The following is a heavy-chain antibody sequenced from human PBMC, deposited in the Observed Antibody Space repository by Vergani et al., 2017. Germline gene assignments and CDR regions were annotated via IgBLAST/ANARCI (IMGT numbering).Heavy chain of an antibody. Sequence: QVQLVESGGGVVQPGGSLRLSCAASGFTFSSYGMHWVRQAPGKGLEWVAFIRYDGSNKYYAYSVKGRFTISRDNSKNTLYLQMNSLRAEDTAVYYCAKDKLGGIDYWGQGTLVTVSS. CDR3: AKDKLGGIDY. D-gene: IGHD2-15*01. V-gene: IGHV3-30*02. CDR2: IRYDGSNK. J-gene: IGHJ4*02. CDR1: GFTFSSYG.